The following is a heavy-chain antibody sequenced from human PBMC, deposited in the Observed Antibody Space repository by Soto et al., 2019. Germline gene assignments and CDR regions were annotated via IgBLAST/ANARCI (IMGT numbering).Heavy chain of an antibody. V-gene: IGHV3-23*01. Sequence: PGGSLRLSCAASGFTFSSYAMSWVRQAPGKGLEWVSAISGSGGSTYYADSVKGRFTISRDNSKNTLYLQMNSLRAEDTAVYYCAKDPYCSSTSCYQTRNWFDPWGQGTLVTVYS. CDR1: GFTFSSYA. CDR3: AKDPYCSSTSCYQTRNWFDP. J-gene: IGHJ5*02. D-gene: IGHD2-2*01. CDR2: ISGSGGST.